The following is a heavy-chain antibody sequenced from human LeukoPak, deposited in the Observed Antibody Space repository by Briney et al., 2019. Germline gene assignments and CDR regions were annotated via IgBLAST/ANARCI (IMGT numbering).Heavy chain of an antibody. D-gene: IGHD2-21*02. J-gene: IGHJ6*02. CDR1: GGTFISYA. V-gene: IGHV1-69*13. Sequence: ASVKVSCKASGGTFISYAISWVRQAPGQGLEWMGGIIPIFGTANYAQKFQGRVTITADESTSTAYMELSSLRSEDTAVYYCARDTYCGGDCYSGYYYGMDAWGQGTTVTVSS. CDR2: IIPIFGTA. CDR3: ARDTYCGGDCYSGYYYGMDA.